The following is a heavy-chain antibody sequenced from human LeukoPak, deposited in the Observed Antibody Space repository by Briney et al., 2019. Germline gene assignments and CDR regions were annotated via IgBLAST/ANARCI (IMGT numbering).Heavy chain of an antibody. CDR2: MNPNSGNT. D-gene: IGHD3-3*01. Sequence: EGMGWMNPNSGNTGYAQKFQGRVTMTRNTSISTAYMELSSLRSEDTAVYYCAREGAAGVVTVDYWGQGTLVTVSS. V-gene: IGHV1-8*01. CDR3: AREGAAGVVTVDY. J-gene: IGHJ4*02.